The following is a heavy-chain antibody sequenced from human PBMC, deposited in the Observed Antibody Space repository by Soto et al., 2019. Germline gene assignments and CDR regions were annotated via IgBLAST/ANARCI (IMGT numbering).Heavy chain of an antibody. CDR2: IWSHGRNA. CDR1: GFPFSNYD. J-gene: IGHJ4*02. V-gene: IGHV3-33*01. D-gene: IGHD4-17*01. CDR3: AADLGYGDYVFDY. Sequence: GGSLRLSCTTSGFPFSNYDFHWVRQAPGKGLEWVADIWSHGRNAYYADSVEGRVTMTTDTSTSTAYMELSSLRSEDTAVYYCAADLGYGDYVFDYWGQGTLVTVSS.